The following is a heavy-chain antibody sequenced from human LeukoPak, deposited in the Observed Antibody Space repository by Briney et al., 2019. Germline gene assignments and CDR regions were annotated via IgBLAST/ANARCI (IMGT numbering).Heavy chain of an antibody. D-gene: IGHD1-1*01. CDR1: GCTISSYY. V-gene: IGHV4-4*07. J-gene: IGHJ6*02. CDR2: IYTSGST. CDR3: ARGTGYYYYYGMDD. Sequence: PSETLSLTCTASGCTISSYYRSWIRQPAGKGLEWIGRIYTSGSTNYTPSLKSRVTMSVDTSKNQFSLKLNSVTAADTAVYYCARGTGYYYYYGMDDWGQGTTVTVFS.